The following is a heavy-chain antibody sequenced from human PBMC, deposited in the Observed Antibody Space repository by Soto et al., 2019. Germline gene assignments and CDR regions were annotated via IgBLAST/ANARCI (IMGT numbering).Heavy chain of an antibody. V-gene: IGHV4-30-4*01. CDR2: IYYSGST. J-gene: IGHJ3*02. CDR3: ATVPTYYYDRSGYANAFDI. Sequence: QVQLQESGPGLVKPSQTLSLTCSVSGGSINSGDYYWSGIRQPPGKGLEWIGNIYYSGSTYHNPSLKSRINISLDTSKNQFSLKLSSVTAADTAVYYCATVPTYYYDRSGYANAFDIWGQGTLVTVSS. CDR1: GGSINSGDYY. D-gene: IGHD3-22*01.